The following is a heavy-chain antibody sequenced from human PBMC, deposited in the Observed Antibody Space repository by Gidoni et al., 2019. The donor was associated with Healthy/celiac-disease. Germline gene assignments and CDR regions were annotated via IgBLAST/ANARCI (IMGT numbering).Heavy chain of an antibody. CDR3: AKSADGDCGGGGCYIGTFFDY. CDR1: GFTFSSYA. CDR2: ISGSGST. V-gene: IGHV3-23*04. D-gene: IGHD2-15*01. Sequence: EVQLVESGGGLVQPGGSLRLSCAASGFTFSSYAMSWVRQAPGKGLEWVSAISGSGSTYYADALKGLFTISRDNSKNTLYLQMNSLRAEDTAAFYCAKSADGDCGGGGCYIGTFFDYWGQGTLVTVSS. J-gene: IGHJ4*02.